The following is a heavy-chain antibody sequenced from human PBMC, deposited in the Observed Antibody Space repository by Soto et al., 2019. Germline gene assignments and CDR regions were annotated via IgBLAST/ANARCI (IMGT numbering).Heavy chain of an antibody. CDR2: ISYDGSNK. CDR3: ARDSGGEQHLDGVGDY. V-gene: IGHV3-30-3*01. D-gene: IGHD3-16*01. CDR1: GFTFSSYA. Sequence: QVQLVESGGGVVQPGRSLRLSCAASGFTFSSYAMHWVRQAPGKGLEWVAVISYDGSNKYYADSVKSRFTISRDNSKKALYLQMNSLRAEDTAVYYCARDSGGEQHLDGVGDYWGQGTLVTVSS. J-gene: IGHJ4*02.